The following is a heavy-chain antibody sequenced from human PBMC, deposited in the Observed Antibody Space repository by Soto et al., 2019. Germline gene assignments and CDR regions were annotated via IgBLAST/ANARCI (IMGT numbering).Heavy chain of an antibody. CDR1: GGTFSSYA. CDR3: ARSRVTYYYDRSAFDI. J-gene: IGHJ3*02. CDR2: IIPSFGTA. Sequence: QVQLVQSGAEVKKPGSSVKVSCKASGGTFSSYAISWVRQAPGQGLEWMGGIIPSFGTANYAQKCQCRVTINEDESTSTAYMELSSLRAEATALYYCARSRVTYYYDRSAFDIWGQGTMVTVSS. D-gene: IGHD3-22*01. V-gene: IGHV1-69*01.